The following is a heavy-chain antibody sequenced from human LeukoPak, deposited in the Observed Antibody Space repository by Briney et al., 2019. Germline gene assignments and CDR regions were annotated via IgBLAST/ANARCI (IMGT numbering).Heavy chain of an antibody. D-gene: IGHD1-26*01. CDR3: ARGAGTSGGYWSSPPFHFDC. V-gene: IGHV3-66*01. CDR1: GFSVGSND. Sequence: GGSLRLSCAASGFSVGSNDINWVRQAPGKGLEWDSVIYSGGRTYYADSVKGRFTICRDSSENTLHLQINSLRAEDTAVYYCARGAGTSGGYWSSPPFHFDCWGQGTLVTVSS. J-gene: IGHJ4*02. CDR2: IYSGGRT.